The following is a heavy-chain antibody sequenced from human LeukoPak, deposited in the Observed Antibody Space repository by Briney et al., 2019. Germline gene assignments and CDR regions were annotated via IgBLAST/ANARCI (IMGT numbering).Heavy chain of an antibody. CDR1: GGSISSSSYY. J-gene: IGHJ4*02. CDR3: ARDRRGYGANAD. V-gene: IGHV4-39*07. D-gene: IGHD2-15*01. Sequence: SETLSLTCTVSGGSISSSSYYWGWIRQPPGKGLEWIGSIYYSGSTYYNPSLKSRVTISVDTSKNQFSLKLSSVTAADTAVYYCARDRRGYGANADWGQGTLVTVSS. CDR2: IYYSGST.